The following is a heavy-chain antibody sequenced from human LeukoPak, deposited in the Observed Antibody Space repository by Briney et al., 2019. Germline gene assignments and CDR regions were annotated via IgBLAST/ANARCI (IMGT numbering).Heavy chain of an antibody. Sequence: PGGSLRLSCAASGFTFTNYAMSWVRQAPGKGLEWVSGLSGSGNDTYYADSVKGRFTISRDNSKNTLYLQMNSLRAEDTAVYYCAKVAGYSYVGVYYFDYWGQGTLVTVSS. V-gene: IGHV3-23*01. CDR1: GFTFTNYA. CDR3: AKVAGYSYVGVYYFDY. D-gene: IGHD5-18*01. J-gene: IGHJ4*02. CDR2: LSGSGNDT.